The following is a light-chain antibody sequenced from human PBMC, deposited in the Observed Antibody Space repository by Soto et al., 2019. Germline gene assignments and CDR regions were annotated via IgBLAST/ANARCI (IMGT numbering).Light chain of an antibody. V-gene: IGKV3-11*01. J-gene: IGKJ1*01. CDR2: DAS. Sequence: EIVMTQSPANLSVSPGEATPLSCRASQSVSSSLAWYQQIPGRAPRLLIYDASNRATGIPARFSGSGSGTDFTLTISSLEPEDFAVYYCQQRSNWPGTFGQGTKVDNK. CDR3: QQRSNWPGT. CDR1: QSVSSS.